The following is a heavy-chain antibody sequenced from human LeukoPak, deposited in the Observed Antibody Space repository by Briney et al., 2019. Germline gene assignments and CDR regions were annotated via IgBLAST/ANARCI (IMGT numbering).Heavy chain of an antibody. CDR3: ARGPTLYYFDY. CDR1: GFTFSSYS. J-gene: IGHJ4*02. V-gene: IGHV3-48*04. CDR2: ISSSGSTI. Sequence: GGSLRLSCAASGFTFSSYSMDWVRQAPGKGLEWVSYISSSGSTIYYADSVKGRFTISRDNAKNSLYLQMNSLRAEDTAVYYCARGPTLYYFDYWGQGTLVTVSS.